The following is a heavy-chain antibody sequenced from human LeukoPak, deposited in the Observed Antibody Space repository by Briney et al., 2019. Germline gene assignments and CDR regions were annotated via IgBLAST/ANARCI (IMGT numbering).Heavy chain of an antibody. J-gene: IGHJ6*02. CDR2: IYSGGST. CDR3: ARGAGENYYYYGMDV. D-gene: IGHD4-17*01. CDR1: GFTVSSNY. V-gene: IGHV3-53*01. Sequence: GGSLRLSCAASGFTVSSNYMSGVRQAPEKGREGVSLIYSGGSTYYADSVRGRFTLSRDNSKNTLYLQMNNLRAEGTAVYYCARGAGENYYYYGMDVWGQGTTVTVSS.